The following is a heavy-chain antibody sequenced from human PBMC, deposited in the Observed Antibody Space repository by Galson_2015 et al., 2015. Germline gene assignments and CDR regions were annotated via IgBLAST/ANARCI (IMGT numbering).Heavy chain of an antibody. V-gene: IGHV3-30*18. J-gene: IGHJ6*03. Sequence: SLRLSCAASGFTFSSYAMHWVRQALGKGLEWVAVISYDGSNKYYADSVKGRFTISRDNSKNTLYLQMNSLRAEDTAVYYCAKPFYESSGSPSYYYYYMDVWGKGTTVTVSS. CDR3: AKPFYESSGSPSYYYYYMDV. D-gene: IGHD1-26*01. CDR2: ISYDGSNK. CDR1: GFTFSSYA.